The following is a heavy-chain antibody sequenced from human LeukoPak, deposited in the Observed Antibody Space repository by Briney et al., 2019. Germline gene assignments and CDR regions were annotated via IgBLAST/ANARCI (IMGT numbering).Heavy chain of an antibody. V-gene: IGHV3-30*02. CDR3: ATDNDVNPNWIDP. D-gene: IGHD2-8*01. Sequence: PGGSLRLSCAASGFSFSKYGMHGVRQAPGKGLDWVAFIITDGSNKYYADSVKGRFTISRDNSKNTVYLQMNSLRAEDTAVYYCATDNDVNPNWIDPWGQGTLVTVSS. J-gene: IGHJ5*02. CDR2: IITDGSNK. CDR1: GFSFSKYG.